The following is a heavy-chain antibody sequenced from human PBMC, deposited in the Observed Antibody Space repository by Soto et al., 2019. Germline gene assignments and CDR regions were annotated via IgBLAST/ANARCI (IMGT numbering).Heavy chain of an antibody. Sequence: SETLSLTCVVSSYVIESGHYWGWVRQPPGKGLEWVGSIYDSGTTYYNPSLRSRVTISADTSKNQFSLSLTSVTAADMAVYYCARSPQYYTPGSSPFDYWGPGTMVTVSS. CDR2: IYDSGTT. CDR3: ARSPQYYTPGSSPFDY. V-gene: IGHV4-38-2*01. CDR1: SYVIESGHY. J-gene: IGHJ4*03. D-gene: IGHD3-3*01.